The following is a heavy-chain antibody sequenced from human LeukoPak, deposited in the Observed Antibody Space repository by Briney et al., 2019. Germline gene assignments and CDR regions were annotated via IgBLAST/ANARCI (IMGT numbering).Heavy chain of an antibody. CDR1: GFTFSSYG. CDR3: AKDARPYSSSWDLSD. Sequence: PGGSLRLSCAASGFTFSSYGMHWVRQAPGKGLQWVAVISYDGSNKYCADSVKGRFTISRDNSKNTLYLQMNSLRAEDTAVYYCAKDARPYSSSWDLSDWGQGTLVTVSS. V-gene: IGHV3-30*18. J-gene: IGHJ4*02. D-gene: IGHD6-13*01. CDR2: ISYDGSNK.